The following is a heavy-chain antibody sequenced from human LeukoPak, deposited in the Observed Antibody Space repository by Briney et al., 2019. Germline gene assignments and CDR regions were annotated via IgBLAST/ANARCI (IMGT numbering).Heavy chain of an antibody. CDR3: AKDTSFMITFGGVIVPYFDY. CDR1: GFTFSDYW. Sequence: GGSLRLSCAASGFTFSDYWMHWVRRAPGKGLEWVANIKGDETEKYYVDSVKGRFTISRDNAKNSLYLQMNSLRAEDTALYYCAKDTSFMITFGGVIVPYFDYWGQGTLVTVSS. J-gene: IGHJ4*02. CDR2: IKGDETEK. V-gene: IGHV3-7*03. D-gene: IGHD3-16*02.